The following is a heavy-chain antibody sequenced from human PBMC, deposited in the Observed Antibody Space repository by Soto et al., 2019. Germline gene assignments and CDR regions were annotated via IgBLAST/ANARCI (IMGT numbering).Heavy chain of an antibody. D-gene: IGHD1-26*01. CDR3: ARRYGGNFDY. J-gene: IGHJ4*02. V-gene: IGHV4-4*02. Sequence: LRETLSLTCAVSGGSISSSNWWSWVRQPPGKGLEWIGYIYYSGSTNYNPSLKSRVTISVDTSKNQFSLKLSSVTAADTAVYYCARRYGGNFDYWGQGTLVTVSS. CDR1: GGSISSSNW. CDR2: IYYSGST.